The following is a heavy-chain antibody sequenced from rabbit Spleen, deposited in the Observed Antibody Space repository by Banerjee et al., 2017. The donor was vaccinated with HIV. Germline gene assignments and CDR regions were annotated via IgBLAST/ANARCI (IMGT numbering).Heavy chain of an antibody. J-gene: IGHJ4*01. D-gene: IGHD4-1*01. CDR1: GVSFSSSSY. Sequence: ESGGGLVKPGASLTLTCTASGVSFSSSSYMCWVRQAPGKGLEWIACIDTGSSGFTYFATWAKGRFTCSKTSSTTVTLQVTRLTAADTATYFCARDLAGVIGWNFGWWGPGTLVTVS. V-gene: IGHV1S40*01. CDR3: ARDLAGVIGWNFGW. CDR2: IDTGSSGFT.